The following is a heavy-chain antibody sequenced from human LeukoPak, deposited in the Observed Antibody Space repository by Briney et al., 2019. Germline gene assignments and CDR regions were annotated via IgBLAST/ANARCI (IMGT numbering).Heavy chain of an antibody. J-gene: IGHJ4*02. V-gene: IGHV4-59*01. CDR2: IYYSGST. D-gene: IGHD3-16*02. CDR1: GGSISSYY. Sequence: SETLSLTCTASGGSISSYYWSWIRQPPGKGLEWIGYIYYSGSTNYNPSLKSRVTISVDTSKNQFSLKLSSVTAADTAVYYCARDFHYDYVWGSYRYLDYWGQGTLVTVSS. CDR3: ARDFHYDYVWGSYRYLDY.